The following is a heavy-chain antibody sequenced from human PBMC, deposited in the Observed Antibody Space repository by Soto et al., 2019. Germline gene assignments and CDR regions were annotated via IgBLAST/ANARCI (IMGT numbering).Heavy chain of an antibody. Sequence: QVQLVQSGAEVKKPGSSVKVSCKASGGIFTRYDIRWVRQAPGQGLEWMGAIIPIFGTANYAQKFQGRVTITADASTSTAYMELSSLRSEDTAIYYRAINEGRDASNFDYWGQGTLVTVSS. D-gene: IGHD2-15*01. V-gene: IGHV1-69*01. J-gene: IGHJ4*02. CDR1: GGIFTRYD. CDR2: IIPIFGTA. CDR3: AINEGRDASNFDY.